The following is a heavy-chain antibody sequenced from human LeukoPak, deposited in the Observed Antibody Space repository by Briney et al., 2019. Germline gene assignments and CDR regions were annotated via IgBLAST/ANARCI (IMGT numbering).Heavy chain of an antibody. V-gene: IGHV4-34*01. Sequence: KASETLSLTCAVYGGSFSGYYWSWIRQPPGKGLEWIGEINHSGSTNYNPSLKSRVTISVDTSKNQFSLKLSSVTAADTAVYYCARYSSSWYQTTSFDHWGQGTLVTVSS. CDR2: INHSGST. D-gene: IGHD6-13*01. CDR1: GGSFSGYY. J-gene: IGHJ4*02. CDR3: ARYSSSWYQTTSFDH.